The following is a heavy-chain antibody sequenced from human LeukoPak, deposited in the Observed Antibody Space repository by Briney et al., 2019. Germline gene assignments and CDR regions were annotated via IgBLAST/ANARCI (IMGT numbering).Heavy chain of an antibody. J-gene: IGHJ4*02. Sequence: SETLSLTCTVSGGSISSGGHSWSWIRQPPGKGLEWIGYIYHSGSGSTYYNPSLKSRVTISVDTSKNQFSLKLSSVTAADTAVYYCARESSGWYFDWGQGTLVTVSS. CDR1: GGSISSGGHS. V-gene: IGHV4-30-2*01. CDR2: IYHSGSGST. D-gene: IGHD6-19*01. CDR3: ARESSGWYFD.